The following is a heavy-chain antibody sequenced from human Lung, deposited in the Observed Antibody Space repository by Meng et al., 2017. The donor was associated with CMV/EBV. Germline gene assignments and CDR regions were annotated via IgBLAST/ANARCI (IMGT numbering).Heavy chain of an antibody. CDR3: ARQLGRFDY. CDR1: GFTFSSYA. V-gene: IGHV3-23*01. CDR2: ISGSGGST. D-gene: IGHD6-6*01. J-gene: IGHJ4*02. Sequence: GESXKISCAASGFTFSSYAMSWVRQAPGKGLEWVSAISGSGGSTYYADSVKGRFTISRDNSKNTLYLQMHSLRAEDRAVYYCARQLGRFDYWGQGTLVTVSS.